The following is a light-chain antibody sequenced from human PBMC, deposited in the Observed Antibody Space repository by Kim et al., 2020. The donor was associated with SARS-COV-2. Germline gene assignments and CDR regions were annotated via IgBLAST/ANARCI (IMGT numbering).Light chain of an antibody. Sequence: SYELTQPPSVSVSPGQPASITCSGDEVGNRYISWYQQRPGQSPVLVIYQDDKRPSGIPERFSGSNSGNTATLTISGTQAMDEADYYCQAWDSSTAIFGTGTKVTVL. CDR3: QAWDSSTAI. CDR2: QDD. J-gene: IGLJ1*01. CDR1: EVGNRY. V-gene: IGLV3-1*01.